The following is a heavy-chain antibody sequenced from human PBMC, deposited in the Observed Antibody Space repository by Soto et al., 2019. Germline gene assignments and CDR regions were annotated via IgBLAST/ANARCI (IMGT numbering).Heavy chain of an antibody. V-gene: IGHV3-7*01. Sequence: GGSLRLSCGVSGFTFRSYAMYWVRQAPGKGLEWVANIKQDGSEKYYVDSVKGRLTISRDNGKNSLFLQMNSLRDEDTAVYYCARVVVVIPPGYYYALDVWGQGTTVTVSS. CDR2: IKQDGSEK. D-gene: IGHD3-22*01. CDR1: GFTFRSYA. J-gene: IGHJ6*02. CDR3: ARVVVVIPPGYYYALDV.